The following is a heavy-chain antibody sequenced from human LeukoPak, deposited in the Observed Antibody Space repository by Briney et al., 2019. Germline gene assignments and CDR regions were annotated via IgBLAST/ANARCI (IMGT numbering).Heavy chain of an antibody. CDR3: ARDTLDDILDAFDI. D-gene: IGHD3-9*01. J-gene: IGHJ3*02. CDR1: GYTFTSYD. CDR2: INPNSGGT. Sequence: ASVKVSCKASGYTFTSYDINWVRQATGQGLEWMGWINPNSGGTNYAQKFQGRVTVTRDTSISTAYMELSRLRSDDTAVYYCARDTLDDILDAFDIWGQGTMVTVSS. V-gene: IGHV1-2*02.